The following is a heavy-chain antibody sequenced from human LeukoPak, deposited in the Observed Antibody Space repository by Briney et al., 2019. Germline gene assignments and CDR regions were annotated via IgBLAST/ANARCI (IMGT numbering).Heavy chain of an antibody. CDR1: GGSISSYY. J-gene: IGHJ5*02. CDR3: ARQGYDNWFDP. Sequence: PSETLSLTCGVSGGSISSYYWSWIRQPPGKGLEWIGYIYYSGSTNYNPSLKSRVTISVDTSKNQFSLKLSSVTAADTAVYYCARQGYDNWFDPWGQGTLVTVSS. CDR2: IYYSGST. D-gene: IGHD6-13*01. V-gene: IGHV4-59*08.